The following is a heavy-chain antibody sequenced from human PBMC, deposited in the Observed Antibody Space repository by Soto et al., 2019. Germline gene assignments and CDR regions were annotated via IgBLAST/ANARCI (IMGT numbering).Heavy chain of an antibody. D-gene: IGHD1-1*01. V-gene: IGHV1-3*01. CDR1: GYTFTSYA. CDR2: INAGNGNT. Sequence: ASVKVSCKASGYTFTSYAMHWVRQAPGQRLEWMGWINAGNGNTKYSQKFQGRVTITRDTSASTAYMELSSLRSEDTAVYYCARDSQTTGTTFPNCSDSWGKTTLVTVFS. CDR3: ARDSQTTGTTFPNCSDS. J-gene: IGHJ5*01.